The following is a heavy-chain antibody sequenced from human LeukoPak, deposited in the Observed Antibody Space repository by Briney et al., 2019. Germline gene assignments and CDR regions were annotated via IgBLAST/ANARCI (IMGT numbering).Heavy chain of an antibody. D-gene: IGHD3-10*01. CDR3: ARGPVVSYYSREGTCFDY. CDR2: MNPNSGNT. J-gene: IGHJ4*02. Sequence: ASVKVSCKASGYTFTSYDFNWVRQATGQGLEWMGWMNPNSGNTGYAQKFQGRVTMTRNTSISTAYMELSSLRSEDTAVYYCARGPVVSYYSREGTCFDYWGQGTLVTVSS. CDR1: GYTFTSYD. V-gene: IGHV1-8*01.